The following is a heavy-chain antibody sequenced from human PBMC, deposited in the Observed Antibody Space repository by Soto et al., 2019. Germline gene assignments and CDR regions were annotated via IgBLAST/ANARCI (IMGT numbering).Heavy chain of an antibody. V-gene: IGHV3-30-3*01. CDR1: GFTFSSYA. CDR2: ISYDGSNK. J-gene: IGHJ3*02. Sequence: GGSLRLSCAASGFTFSSYAMHWVRQAPGKGLEWVAVISYDGSNKYYADSVKGRFTISRDNSKTTLYLQMNSLRAEDTAVYYCAGEPIVGATASFGAFDIWGQGTMVTVSS. D-gene: IGHD1-26*01. CDR3: AGEPIVGATASFGAFDI.